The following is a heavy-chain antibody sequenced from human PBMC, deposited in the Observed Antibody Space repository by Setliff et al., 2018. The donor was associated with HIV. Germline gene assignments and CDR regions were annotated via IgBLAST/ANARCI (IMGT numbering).Heavy chain of an antibody. CDR3: ARVSYYYDSSGYYYSEYFQH. V-gene: IGHV4-61*02. D-gene: IGHD3-22*01. CDR2: IYTSGST. J-gene: IGHJ1*01. CDR1: GGSISSGSYY. Sequence: SETLSLTCTVSGGSISSGSYYWSWIRQPAGKGLEWIGRIYTSGSTNYNPSLKSRVTMSVDTSKNQFSLKLSSVTAADTAVYYCARVSYYYDSSGYYYSEYFQHWGQGTLVTVSS.